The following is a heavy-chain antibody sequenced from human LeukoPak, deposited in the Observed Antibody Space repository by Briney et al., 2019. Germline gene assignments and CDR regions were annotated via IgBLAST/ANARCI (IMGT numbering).Heavy chain of an antibody. V-gene: IGHV3-11*04. J-gene: IGHJ4*02. CDR1: GFTFSENY. CDR2: ISDTGDTT. Sequence: GGSLRLSCAASGFTFSENYMIWIRQAPGKGLEWISYISDTGDTTYYADPVKGRFTISRDNAKNSLYLQMNSLRAEDTAVYYCARARKGYYFDYWGQGTLVTVSS. CDR3: ARARKGYYFDY. D-gene: IGHD1-14*01.